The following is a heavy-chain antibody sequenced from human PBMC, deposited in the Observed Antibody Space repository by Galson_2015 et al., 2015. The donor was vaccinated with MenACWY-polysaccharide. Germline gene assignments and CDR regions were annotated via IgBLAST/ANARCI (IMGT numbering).Heavy chain of an antibody. CDR1: GFTFSTYW. D-gene: IGHD5-24*01. CDR3: TRGWRETFDP. CDR2: LTPESTTT. Sequence: SLRLSCAASGFTFSTYWMHWLRQAPGKGLAWVSRLTPESTTTTYEDSVRGRFAISRDNAKNTLYLQMDSLSVEDTAVYYCTRGWRETFDPWGQGTLVTVSS. V-gene: IGHV3-74*03. J-gene: IGHJ5*02.